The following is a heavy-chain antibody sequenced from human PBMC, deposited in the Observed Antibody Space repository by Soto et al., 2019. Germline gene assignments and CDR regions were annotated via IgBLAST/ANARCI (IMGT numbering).Heavy chain of an antibody. D-gene: IGHD1-26*01. J-gene: IGHJ5*02. CDR2: INPGGST. Sequence: PSETLSLTCAVYGGSFSGYYWSWIRQPPGKGLEWIGEINPGGSTNYNPSLKSRLTISADRSTSQVSLRLTSVTAADAAVYFCARSAASFGGASYLGAWGQGTLVTVSS. CDR3: ARSAASFGGASYLGA. V-gene: IGHV4-34*01. CDR1: GGSFSGYY.